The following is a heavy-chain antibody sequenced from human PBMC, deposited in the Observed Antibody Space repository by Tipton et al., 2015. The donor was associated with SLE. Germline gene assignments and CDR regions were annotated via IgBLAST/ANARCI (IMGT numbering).Heavy chain of an antibody. Sequence: TLSLTCTVSGGSISSSSYYWGWIRQPPGKGLEWVGSIYYGGSTYYNPSLKSRVTISVDTSKNQFSLRLSSVTAADTAIYYCAHANWGTNFDYWGQGTLVTVSS. V-gene: IGHV4-39*07. CDR2: IYYGGST. CDR3: AHANWGTNFDY. D-gene: IGHD7-27*01. J-gene: IGHJ4*02. CDR1: GGSISSSSYY.